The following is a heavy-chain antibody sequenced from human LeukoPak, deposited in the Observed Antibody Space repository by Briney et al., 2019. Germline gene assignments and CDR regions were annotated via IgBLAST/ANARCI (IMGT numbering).Heavy chain of an antibody. CDR2: IYYSGST. D-gene: IGHD3-16*01. CDR1: GGSIGTYS. J-gene: IGHJ4*02. CDR3: ARTYYDYVWGSSGGVFDY. V-gene: IGHV4-59*01. Sequence: SETLSLTCTVSGGSIGTYSWNWIRQPPGKGLEWIGYIYYSGSTNYNPSLKSRVTISVDTSKNQFSLKLSSVTAADTAVYYCARTYYDYVWGSSGGVFDYWGQGTLVTVSS.